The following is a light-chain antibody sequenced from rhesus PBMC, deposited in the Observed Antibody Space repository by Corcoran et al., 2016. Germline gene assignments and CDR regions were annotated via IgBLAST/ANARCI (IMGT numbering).Light chain of an antibody. V-gene: IGKV1-33*02. CDR2: AAS. CDR3: PHHNNYPWT. CDR1: QGISSW. J-gene: IGKJ1*01. Sequence: DIQMTQSPSSLSASVGERVTITCQASQGISSWLAWYQQKPGKAPKLLIYAASSLQSGGPSRYSGSGSRTDFTLTISNLQPGDFATYYSPHHNNYPWTFGQVTKVEIK.